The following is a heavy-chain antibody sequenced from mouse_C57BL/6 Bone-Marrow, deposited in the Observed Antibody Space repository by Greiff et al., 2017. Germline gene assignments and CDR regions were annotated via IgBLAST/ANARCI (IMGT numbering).Heavy chain of an antibody. J-gene: IGHJ3*01. Sequence: DVQLQESGGGLVQPKGSLKLSCAASGFTFNTYAMHWVRQAPGKGLEWVARIRSKSSNYATYYADSVKDRFTISRDDSQSMLYLQMNNLKTEDTAMYDCVRNYYYGSRRGFADWGTGTLVTVSA. CDR2: IRSKSSNYAT. D-gene: IGHD1-1*01. CDR1: GFTFNTYA. CDR3: VRNYYYGSRRGFAD. V-gene: IGHV10-3*01.